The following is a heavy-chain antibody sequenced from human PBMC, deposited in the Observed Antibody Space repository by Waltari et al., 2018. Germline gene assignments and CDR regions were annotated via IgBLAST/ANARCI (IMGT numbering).Heavy chain of an antibody. D-gene: IGHD2-15*01. J-gene: IGHJ6*03. CDR3: TRDAVGHMDA. CDR2: ITTDGSSK. CDR1: GFTFSHYW. Sequence: EVQLVESGGGLVQPGGSLRLSCSVSGFTFSHYWMNWVRQAPGQGLEWVAHITTDGSSKNDADSVPRRFTISRDNTKDTLYLEMNSLTAEDTAVYYCTRDAVGHMDAWGKGNTVTVS. V-gene: IGHV3-74*01.